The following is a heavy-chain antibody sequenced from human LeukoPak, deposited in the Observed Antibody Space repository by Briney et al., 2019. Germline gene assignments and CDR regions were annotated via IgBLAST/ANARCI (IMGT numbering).Heavy chain of an antibody. D-gene: IGHD6-13*01. J-gene: IGHJ4*02. CDR1: GYTFTSYG. CDR2: ISAYNGNT. CDR3: ARQKVAIVISSSWYYFDY. V-gene: IGHV1-18*01. Sequence: GASVKVSCKASGYTFTSYGISWVRQAPGQGLEGMGWISAYNGNTNYAQKLQGRVTMTTDTSTSTAYMELRSLRSDDTAVYYCARQKVAIVISSSWYYFDYWGQGTLVTVSS.